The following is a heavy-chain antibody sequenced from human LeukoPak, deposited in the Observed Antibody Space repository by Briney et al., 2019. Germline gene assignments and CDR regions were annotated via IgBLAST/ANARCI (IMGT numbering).Heavy chain of an antibody. V-gene: IGHV3-48*01. CDR2: INSGSSLI. J-gene: IGHJ4*02. CDR3: ARAWDGYSYGYYY. D-gene: IGHD5-18*01. Sequence: GGSLRLSCSVSGFTFSKYNMNWVRQAPGKGLEWIPYINSGSSLIYYADSVKGRFTISRDNAKNSLYLQMSSLRADDSAVYYCARAWDGYSYGYYYWGQGTLVTVSS. CDR1: GFTFSKYN.